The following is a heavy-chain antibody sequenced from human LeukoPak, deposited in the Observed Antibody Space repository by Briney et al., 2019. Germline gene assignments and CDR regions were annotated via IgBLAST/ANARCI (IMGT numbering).Heavy chain of an antibody. J-gene: IGHJ6*03. Sequence: SGKXSCKASGYTFTGYYMHWVRQAPGQGLEWMGWINPNSGGTNYAQKFQGRVTMTRDTSISTAYMELSRLRSDDTAEYYCARPTTYQTYYYYMDVWGKGTTVTVSS. CDR3: ARPTTYQTYYYYMDV. CDR2: INPNSGGT. D-gene: IGHD1-26*01. V-gene: IGHV1-2*02. CDR1: GYTFTGYY.